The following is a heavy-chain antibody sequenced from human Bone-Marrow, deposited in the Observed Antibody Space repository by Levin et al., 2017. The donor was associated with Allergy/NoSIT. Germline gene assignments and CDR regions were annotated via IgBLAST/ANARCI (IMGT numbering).Heavy chain of an antibody. CDR1: GFTVSSNY. D-gene: IGHD6-19*01. Sequence: GESLKISCAASGFTVSSNYMTWVRQAPGKGLEWVSLIYSGGSTHYADSVKGRFTISRDNSKNTLFLQMNSLRVEDTAVYYCARGGAVAAAGHWGQGTLVTVSS. CDR2: IYSGGST. CDR3: ARGGAVAAAGH. J-gene: IGHJ4*02. V-gene: IGHV3-53*01.